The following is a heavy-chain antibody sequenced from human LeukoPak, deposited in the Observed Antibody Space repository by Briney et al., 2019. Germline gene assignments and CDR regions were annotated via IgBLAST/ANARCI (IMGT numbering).Heavy chain of an antibody. V-gene: IGHV1-18*01. CDR1: VYTFTSYG. Sequence: ASVKVSCKASVYTFTSYGISWVRQAPGQGLEWMGWISASNGNTAYAQKVQGRVTVTTDTSTSTAYMEVRSLRSDDTAVYYCARPLSSGSSGWYYFDYWGQGTLVTVSS. CDR2: ISASNGNT. J-gene: IGHJ4*02. CDR3: ARPLSSGSSGWYYFDY. D-gene: IGHD6-19*01.